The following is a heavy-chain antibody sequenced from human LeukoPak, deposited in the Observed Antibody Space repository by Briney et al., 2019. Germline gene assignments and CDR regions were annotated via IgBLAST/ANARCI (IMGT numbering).Heavy chain of an antibody. CDR3: ARAGQVTPHNWFDP. J-gene: IGHJ5*02. CDR2: IYRSGTT. D-gene: IGHD3-10*01. CDR1: GYFISSGYY. V-gene: IGHV4-38-2*01. Sequence: SETLSLTCAVSGYFISSGYYWGWMRQPPGKGLEWIGIIYRSGTTYYSPSLESRVTISVDTSKNQFSLKLSSVTAADTAVYYCARAGQVTPHNWFDPWGQGTLVTVSS.